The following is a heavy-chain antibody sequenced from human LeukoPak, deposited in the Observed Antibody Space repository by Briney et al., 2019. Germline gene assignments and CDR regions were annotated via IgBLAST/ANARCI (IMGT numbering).Heavy chain of an antibody. Sequence: GGSLRLSCAVSGFTFKKCAIHWVRQAPGKGLEWVAFISWDGNTKYYADSVKGRFTISRDNSKNTLYLQMNSLRAEDTAVYYCARTSSGWPLDYWGQGTLVTVSS. CDR2: ISWDGNTK. D-gene: IGHD6-19*01. J-gene: IGHJ4*02. CDR1: GFTFKKCA. V-gene: IGHV3-30-3*01. CDR3: ARTSSGWPLDY.